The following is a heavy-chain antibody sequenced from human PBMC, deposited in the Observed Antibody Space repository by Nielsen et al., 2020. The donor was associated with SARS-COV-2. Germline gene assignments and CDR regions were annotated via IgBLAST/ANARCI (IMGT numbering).Heavy chain of an antibody. Sequence: WVRQAPGQGLEWMGWISAYNGNTNYAQKFQGRVTMTRDTSISTAYMELSRLRSDDTAVYYCAREEGITIFGVVINDYYYGMDVWGQGTTVTVSS. V-gene: IGHV1-2*02. CDR2: ISAYNGNT. CDR3: AREEGITIFGVVINDYYYGMDV. J-gene: IGHJ6*02. D-gene: IGHD3-3*01.